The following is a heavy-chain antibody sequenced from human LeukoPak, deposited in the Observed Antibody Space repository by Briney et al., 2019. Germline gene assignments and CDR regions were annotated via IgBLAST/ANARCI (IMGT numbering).Heavy chain of an antibody. CDR1: AYSFTSYW. J-gene: IGHJ6*02. V-gene: IGHV5-51*01. D-gene: IGHD3-3*01. CDR2: IYPGDSDT. Sequence: GESLKISCKGSAYSFTSYWIGWVRQMPGKGLEWMGIIYPGDSDTRYSPSFQGQVTISADKSISTAYLQWSSLKASDTAMYYCARQIFGVVSRRYYYYYGMDVRGQGTTVTVSS. CDR3: ARQIFGVVSRRYYYYYGMDV.